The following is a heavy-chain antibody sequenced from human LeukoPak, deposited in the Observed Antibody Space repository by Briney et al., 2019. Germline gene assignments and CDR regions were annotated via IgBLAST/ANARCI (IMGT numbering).Heavy chain of an antibody. J-gene: IGHJ4*02. CDR3: ASHAHDYDSSGYFDS. D-gene: IGHD3-22*01. Sequence: GGSLRLSCAASGFTFTNYAMNWVRQAPGKGPEWVSGISVSGGSEYYADSVKGRFSVSRDNSKHTVYLQMNSLRAEDTAVYFCASHAHDYDSSGYFDSWGQGALVTVSS. CDR1: GFTFTNYA. CDR2: ISVSGGSE. V-gene: IGHV3-23*01.